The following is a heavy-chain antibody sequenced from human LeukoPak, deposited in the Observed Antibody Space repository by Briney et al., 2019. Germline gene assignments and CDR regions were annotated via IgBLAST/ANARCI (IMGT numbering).Heavy chain of an antibody. Sequence: PSETLSLTCTVSGGSISSYYWSWIRQPAGKGLEWIGRIYTSGSTNYNPSLKSRVTMSVDTSKNQFSLKLSSVTAADTAVYYCARGRYSYGRGAVGVEYYFDYWGQGTLVTVSS. CDR1: GGSISSYY. J-gene: IGHJ4*02. V-gene: IGHV4-4*07. CDR3: ARGRYSYGRGAVGVEYYFDY. D-gene: IGHD5-18*01. CDR2: IYTSGST.